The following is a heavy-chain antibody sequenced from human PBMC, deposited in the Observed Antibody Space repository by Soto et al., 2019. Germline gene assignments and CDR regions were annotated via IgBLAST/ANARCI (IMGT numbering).Heavy chain of an antibody. CDR3: ARDTANSNPFLLYHYYGMDV. CDR2: MNPKSGNT. Sequence: GASVKVSCKASGYIFNNYDINWVRQATGQGLEWMGWMNPKSGNTAYAQKFQDRVSMTRDTSISTAYMELSSLGSEDTAVYFCARDTANSNPFLLYHYYGMDVWGQGTTVTVSS. CDR1: GYIFNNYD. J-gene: IGHJ6*02. D-gene: IGHD4-4*01. V-gene: IGHV1-8*01.